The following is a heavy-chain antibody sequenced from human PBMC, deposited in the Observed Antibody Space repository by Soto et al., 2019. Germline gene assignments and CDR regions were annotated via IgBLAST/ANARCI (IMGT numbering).Heavy chain of an antibody. Sequence: PGESLKISCKGSGYSFTSYWIGWVRQMPGKGLEWMGIIYPGDSDTRYSPSFQGQVTISADKSISTAYLQSSSLKASDTAMYYCARPGVAARTDPANYGIDVWSQGTTVTDSS. CDR2: IYPGDSDT. D-gene: IGHD6-13*01. CDR3: ARPGVAARTDPANYGIDV. CDR1: GYSFTSYW. V-gene: IGHV5-51*01. J-gene: IGHJ6*02.